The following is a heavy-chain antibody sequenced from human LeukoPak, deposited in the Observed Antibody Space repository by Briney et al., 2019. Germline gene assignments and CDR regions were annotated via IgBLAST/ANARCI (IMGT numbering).Heavy chain of an antibody. CDR1: GYDDFYSYW. Sequence: GESLKISCKGSGYDDFYSYWIGWVRQMPGKGLEWMGIIYPGDSDTRYSPSFQGQVTISADKSTSTAYLQGSSLKASDTAMYYCARSYSSSWSGFDPWGQGTLVTVSS. CDR2: IYPGDSDT. V-gene: IGHV5-51*01. CDR3: ARSYSSSWSGFDP. D-gene: IGHD6-13*01. J-gene: IGHJ5*02.